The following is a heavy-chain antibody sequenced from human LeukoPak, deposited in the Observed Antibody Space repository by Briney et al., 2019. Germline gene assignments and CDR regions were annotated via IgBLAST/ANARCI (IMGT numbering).Heavy chain of an antibody. CDR2: IYYSGST. CDR3: AREKYCSGGSCYGEDRSWFDP. V-gene: IGHV4-30-4*01. Sequence: SETLSLTCTVSGGSISSGDYYWSWIRQPPGTGLEWIGYIYYSGSTYYNPSLKSRVTISVDTSKNQFSLKLSSVTAADTAVYYCAREKYCSGGSCYGEDRSWFDPWGQGTLVTVSS. CDR1: GGSISSGDYY. J-gene: IGHJ5*02. D-gene: IGHD2-15*01.